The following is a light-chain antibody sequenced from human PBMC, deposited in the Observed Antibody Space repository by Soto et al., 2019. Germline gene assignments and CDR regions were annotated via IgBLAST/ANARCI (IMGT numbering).Light chain of an antibody. Sequence: TVVTQEPSLSLSPGRTVTLTCGLSSGSVSTSDYPSWYQQTPGQASRTLIYNTNTRSSGVPDRFSGSILGNKAALTITGAQADDESDYYCVLYVGSGIVVFGGGTKLTVL. CDR2: NTN. V-gene: IGLV8-61*01. J-gene: IGLJ2*01. CDR1: SGSVSTSDY. CDR3: VLYVGSGIVV.